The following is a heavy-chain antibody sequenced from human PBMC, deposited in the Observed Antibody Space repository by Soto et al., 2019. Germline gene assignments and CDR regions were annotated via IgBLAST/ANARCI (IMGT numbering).Heavy chain of an antibody. D-gene: IGHD5-12*01. V-gene: IGHV3-53*04. J-gene: IGHJ6*03. CDR3: ARAWKSGYGNYYYYMDV. CDR2: IYSGGST. Sequence: GGSLRLSCAASGFTVSSNYMSWVRQAPGKGLEWVSVIYSGGSTYYADSVKGRFTISRHNSKNTLYLQMNSLRAEDTAVYYCARAWKSGYGNYYYYMDVWGKGTTVTAP. CDR1: GFTVSSNY.